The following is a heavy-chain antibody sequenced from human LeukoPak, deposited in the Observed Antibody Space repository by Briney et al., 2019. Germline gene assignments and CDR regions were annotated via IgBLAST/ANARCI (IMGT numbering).Heavy chain of an antibody. Sequence: ASVKGSCKAFGYTFTSFGINWVRQANGQGVEWIGWVNPNSGNTGYAQKFQGRVTITRNTSISTAYMELSSLRSEDTAVYYCATRRGYCSSTSCAFDPWGQGTLVTVSS. CDR3: ATRRGYCSSTSCAFDP. V-gene: IGHV1-8*03. CDR1: GYTFTSFG. J-gene: IGHJ5*02. D-gene: IGHD2-2*01. CDR2: VNPNSGNT.